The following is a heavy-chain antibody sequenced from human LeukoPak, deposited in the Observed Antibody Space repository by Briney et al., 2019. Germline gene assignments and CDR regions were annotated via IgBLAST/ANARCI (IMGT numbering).Heavy chain of an antibody. CDR3: ATYDSWSGYNIAY. V-gene: IGHV3-7*03. D-gene: IGHD3-3*01. Sequence: GGSLRLSCVVSGFTLSSRWMMWVRQAPGEGLEWMTNINRDGSEKNYVDSVKGRFTITRDNAENSLYLQMNSLKVEDSAIYYCATYDSWSGYNIAYWGQGTLVTVSS. CDR1: GFTLSSRW. CDR2: INRDGSEK. J-gene: IGHJ4*02.